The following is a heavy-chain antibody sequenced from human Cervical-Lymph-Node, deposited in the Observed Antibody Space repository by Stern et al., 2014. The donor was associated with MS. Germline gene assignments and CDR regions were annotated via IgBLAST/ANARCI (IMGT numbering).Heavy chain of an antibody. Sequence: VQLVESGAEVKKPGASVKVSCKASGYTFTSYGISWVRQAPGQGLEWMGWISAYNGNTNYAQKLKGRVTMPADTSTSTEYMELRSLRSDDTAVYYCARERDRYYYDSSGYQDYWGQGTLVTVSS. CDR2: ISAYNGNT. J-gene: IGHJ4*02. D-gene: IGHD3-22*01. CDR1: GYTFTSYG. CDR3: ARERDRYYYDSSGYQDY. V-gene: IGHV1-18*01.